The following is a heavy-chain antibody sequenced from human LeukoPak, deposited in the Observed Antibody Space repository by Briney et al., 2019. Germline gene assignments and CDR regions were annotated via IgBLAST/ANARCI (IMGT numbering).Heavy chain of an antibody. J-gene: IGHJ4*02. CDR1: GVSISSYY. Sequence: SETLSLTCTGSGVSISSYYWSWIRQPAGKGLEWIGCIYTSGSTNYNPSLKSRVTMSVDTSKNQFSLKLSSVTAADTAVYYCARGTLRTKHSSRTYYFDYWGQGTLVTVSS. V-gene: IGHV4-4*07. CDR3: ARGTLRTKHSSRTYYFDY. CDR2: IYTSGST. D-gene: IGHD6-13*01.